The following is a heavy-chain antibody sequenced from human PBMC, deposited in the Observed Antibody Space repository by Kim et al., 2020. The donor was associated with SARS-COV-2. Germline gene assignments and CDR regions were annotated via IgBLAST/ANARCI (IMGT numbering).Heavy chain of an antibody. CDR2: VNAANDKT. D-gene: IGHD4-4*01. CDR1: GYTFKSYP. CDR3: ARDMNPTVYDY. Sequence: ASVKVSCKASGYTFKSYPIHWLRQAHGQRLEWMGWVNAANDKTKYSQKFQGRVTITRDTSANTAYMELSSLTSEDTAVYYCARDMNPTVYDYWGQGTLVTVSS. J-gene: IGHJ4*02. V-gene: IGHV1-3*01.